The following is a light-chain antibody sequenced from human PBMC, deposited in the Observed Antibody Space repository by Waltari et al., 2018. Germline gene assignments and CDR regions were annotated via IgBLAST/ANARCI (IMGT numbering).Light chain of an antibody. V-gene: IGKV3-20*01. CDR2: GSS. Sequence: CRASQGGSSTLAWYQQKPGQPPRLLNCGSSTRATGLPERCSGGGSGTDFSLTISRLEPEDFAVYYCQHYVRLPATFGQGTKVEIK. CDR1: QGGSST. J-gene: IGKJ1*01. CDR3: QHYVRLPAT.